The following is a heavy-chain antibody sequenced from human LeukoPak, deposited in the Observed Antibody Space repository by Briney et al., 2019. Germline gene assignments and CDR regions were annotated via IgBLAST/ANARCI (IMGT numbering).Heavy chain of an antibody. D-gene: IGHD6-19*01. V-gene: IGHV3-30*03. CDR3: AHGIYSSGWQAGYFDY. J-gene: IGHJ4*02. CDR1: GFTFSSYS. Sequence: GGSLRLSCAASGFTFSSYSMNWVRQAPGKGLEWVAVISYDGSNKYYADSVKGRFTISRDNSKNTLYLQMNSLRAEDTAVYYCAHGIYSSGWQAGYFDYWGQGTLVTVSS. CDR2: ISYDGSNK.